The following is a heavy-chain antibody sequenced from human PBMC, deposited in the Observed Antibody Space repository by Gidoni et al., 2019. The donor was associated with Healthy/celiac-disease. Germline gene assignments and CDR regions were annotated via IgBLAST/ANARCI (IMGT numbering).Heavy chain of an antibody. J-gene: IGHJ3*02. Sequence: EVQLVESGGVVVQPGGSLRLSCAASGFPFDDYTMHWVRQAPGKGLVWVSLISWDGGSTYYAESVKGRFTISRDNSKNSLYLQMNSLRTEDTALYYCAKLVIAVAGTHPNDAFDIWGQGTMVTVSS. V-gene: IGHV3-43*01. CDR2: ISWDGGST. D-gene: IGHD6-19*01. CDR1: GFPFDDYT. CDR3: AKLVIAVAGTHPNDAFDI.